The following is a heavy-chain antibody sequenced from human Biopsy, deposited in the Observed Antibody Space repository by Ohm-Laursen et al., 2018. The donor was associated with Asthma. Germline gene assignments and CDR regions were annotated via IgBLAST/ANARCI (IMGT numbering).Heavy chain of an antibody. J-gene: IGHJ4*02. CDR1: GYNFISFA. Sequence: ASVKVSCKASGYNFISFAIHWVRQAPGQRLEWMGWVNTGNGDTKYSQKFQGRLTITRDTSASTVYMELSALTSEDTAVYFCAWPDMVASIFRVWGQGTLVIVSS. CDR2: VNTGNGDT. V-gene: IGHV1-3*04. D-gene: IGHD3-3*01. CDR3: AWPDMVASIFRV.